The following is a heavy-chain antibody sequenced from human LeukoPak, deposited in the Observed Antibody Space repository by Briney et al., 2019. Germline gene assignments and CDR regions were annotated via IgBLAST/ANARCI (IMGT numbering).Heavy chain of an antibody. V-gene: IGHV1-2*02. CDR1: GFTFTGYY. D-gene: IGHD2-15*01. CDR2: NNPNSGGT. Sequence: GASVTDSCKASGFTFTGYYMHWVRLAPGQGLEWMGWNNPNSGGTNYAQKFQGRVTMTRDTSISTAYIELSRLRSDDTAVYYCARAGYCSGGSCYFGVYWGQGTLVTVSS. CDR3: ARAGYCSGGSCYFGVY. J-gene: IGHJ4*02.